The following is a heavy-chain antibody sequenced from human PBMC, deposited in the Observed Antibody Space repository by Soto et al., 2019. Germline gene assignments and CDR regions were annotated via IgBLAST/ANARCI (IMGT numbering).Heavy chain of an antibody. Sequence: ASVKVSCKASGYTFTGCYIHWVRQAPGQGLEWVGWINPNSGGTNYAQKFQGRVTMTRDTSISTAYMELSRLRSDDTAVYYCARDSGYDNNWFDPWGQGTLVTVSS. D-gene: IGHD5-12*01. V-gene: IGHV1-2*02. CDR1: GYTFTGCY. CDR2: INPNSGGT. J-gene: IGHJ5*02. CDR3: ARDSGYDNNWFDP.